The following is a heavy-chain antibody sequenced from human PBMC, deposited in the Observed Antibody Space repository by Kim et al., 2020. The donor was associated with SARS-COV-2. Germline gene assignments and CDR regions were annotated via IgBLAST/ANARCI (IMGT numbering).Heavy chain of an antibody. V-gene: IGHV1-46*01. CDR3: ARDRNWDY. Sequence: GGSTSYAQKFQGRVTMTRDTSTSTVYMELSSLRSEGTAVYYCARDRNWDYWGQGTLVTVSS. CDR2: GGST. J-gene: IGHJ4*02.